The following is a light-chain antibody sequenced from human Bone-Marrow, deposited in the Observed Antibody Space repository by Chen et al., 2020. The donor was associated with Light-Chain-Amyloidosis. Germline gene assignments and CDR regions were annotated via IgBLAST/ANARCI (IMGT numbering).Light chain of an antibody. CDR1: NIGSTS. Sequence: SYVLTQPSSVSVAPGQTATIACGGNNIGSTSVHWYQQTPGQAPLLVVYDDSSRPSGIPERLSGSNSGNTATLTISRVVAGDEADYYCQVWDRSSDRPVFGGGTKLTVL. V-gene: IGLV3-21*02. CDR2: DDS. CDR3: QVWDRSSDRPV. J-gene: IGLJ3*02.